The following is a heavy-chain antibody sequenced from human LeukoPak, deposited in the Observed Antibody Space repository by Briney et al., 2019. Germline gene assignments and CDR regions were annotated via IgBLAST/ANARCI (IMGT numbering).Heavy chain of an antibody. V-gene: IGHV1-69*01. J-gene: IGHJ5*02. CDR2: IIPIFGTA. D-gene: IGHD2-15*01. CDR3: AIPSYCSGGSCYPPDWFDP. CDR1: GGTFSSYA. Sequence: SVKVSCKASGGTFSSYAISWVRQAPGQGLEWMGGIIPIFGTANYAQKFQGRVTITADESTSTAYMELSRLRSEHTAVYYCAIPSYCSGGSCYPPDWFDPWGQGTLVTVSS.